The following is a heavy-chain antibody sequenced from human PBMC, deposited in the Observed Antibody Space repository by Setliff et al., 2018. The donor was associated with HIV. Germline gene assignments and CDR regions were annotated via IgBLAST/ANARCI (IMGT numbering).Heavy chain of an antibody. CDR3: ASSGSGSYINWFGP. CDR1: GFTFSSYA. CDR2: ISYDGSNK. Sequence: SLRLSCAASGFTFSSYAMHWVRQAPGKGLEWVAVISYDGSNKYYADSVKGRFTISRDNSKNTLYLQMNSLRAEDTAVYYCASSGSGSYINWFGPWGQGTLVTVSS. V-gene: IGHV3-30*04. J-gene: IGHJ5*02. D-gene: IGHD3-10*01.